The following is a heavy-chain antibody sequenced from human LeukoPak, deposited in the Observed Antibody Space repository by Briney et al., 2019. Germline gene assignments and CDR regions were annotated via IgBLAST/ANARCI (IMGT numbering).Heavy chain of an antibody. CDR1: GGTFSSYP. J-gene: IGHJ1*01. Sequence: SVKVSCKASGGTFSSYPFTWVRQAPGQGLEWMGEITPIFGAANYAQTFQGRVTITADESTSTVFMELSSLRSDDTAFYYCARDERPYYYDSSGYYDEYFQHWGQGTLVTVSS. CDR3: ARDERPYYYDSSGYYDEYFQH. D-gene: IGHD3-22*01. CDR2: ITPIFGAA. V-gene: IGHV1-69*13.